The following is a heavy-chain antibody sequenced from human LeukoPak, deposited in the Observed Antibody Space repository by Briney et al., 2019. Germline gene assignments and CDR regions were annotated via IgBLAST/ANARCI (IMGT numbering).Heavy chain of an antibody. CDR3: ARDHERYCSGGSCYLGY. V-gene: IGHV1-18*01. CDR2: ISAYNGNT. Sequence: GASVKVSCKASGYTFTSYGISWVRQAPGQGLEWMGWISAYNGNTNYAQKLQGRVTMTTDTSTSTAYMELRSLRSDDTAVYYCARDHERYCSGGSCYLGYWGQGTLVTVSS. J-gene: IGHJ4*02. CDR1: GYTFTSYG. D-gene: IGHD2-15*01.